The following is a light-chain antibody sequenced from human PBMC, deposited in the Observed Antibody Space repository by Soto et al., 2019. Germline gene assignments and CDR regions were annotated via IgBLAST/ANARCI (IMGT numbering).Light chain of an antibody. Sequence: EIVLTQSPGTLSLSPGDRATLSCRASQSVSSSYLAGYQQKPGQAPGLVIYGASSRATGIPDRFSGSGSGTDFTLTISRLEPEDFAVYYCQQYGRPPWTFGQGTKVEV. CDR2: GAS. V-gene: IGKV3-20*01. CDR3: QQYGRPPWT. CDR1: QSVSSSY. J-gene: IGKJ1*01.